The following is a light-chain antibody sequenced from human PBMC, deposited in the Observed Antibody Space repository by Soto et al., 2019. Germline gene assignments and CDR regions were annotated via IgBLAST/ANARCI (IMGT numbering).Light chain of an antibody. CDR3: QERSNWIT. CDR2: DAS. V-gene: IGKV3-11*01. Sequence: EIVLTQSPATLSLSPGERATLSCRASQSVGSYLVWYQQKPGQAPRLLIYDASNRATGIPARFSGSGSGTDFTLTISSLKPEDFAVYYCQERSNWITFGQGTRLEIK. CDR1: QSVGSY. J-gene: IGKJ5*01.